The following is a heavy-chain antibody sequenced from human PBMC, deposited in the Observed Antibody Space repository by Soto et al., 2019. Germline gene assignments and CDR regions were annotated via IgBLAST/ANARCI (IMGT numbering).Heavy chain of an antibody. CDR1: GYSISSGYY. V-gene: IGHV4-38-2*01. CDR3: ARADYDFWSGYENWFDP. Sequence: PSETLSLTCAVSGYSISSGYYWGWIRQPPGKGLEWSGSIYHSGSTYYNPSLKSRVTISVDTSKNQFSLKLSSVTAADTAVYYCARADYDFWSGYENWFDPWGQGTLVTVSS. J-gene: IGHJ5*02. D-gene: IGHD3-3*01. CDR2: IYHSGST.